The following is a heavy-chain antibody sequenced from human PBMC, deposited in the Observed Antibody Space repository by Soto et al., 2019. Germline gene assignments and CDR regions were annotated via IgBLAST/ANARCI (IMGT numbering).Heavy chain of an antibody. CDR3: ASGIQLWLRRINNGYSG. CDR2: ILPMFGTA. D-gene: IGHD5-18*01. V-gene: IGHV1-69*12. CDR1: GGTFSTYA. Sequence: QVQLVQSGAEVKKPESSVKVSCKAPGGTFSTYAISWVRQAPGQGLEWMGGILPMFGTANYAQRFQDRVTITADESTNTVYMELSRLRSEDTAVYFCASGIQLWLRRINNGYSGWGQGTLVTVSS. J-gene: IGHJ4*02.